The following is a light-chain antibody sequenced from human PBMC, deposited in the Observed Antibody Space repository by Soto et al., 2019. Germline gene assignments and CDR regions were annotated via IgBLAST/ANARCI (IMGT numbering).Light chain of an antibody. Sequence: DIQMTQSPSALSSSVADIFTISCLASQSISTYLNWYQQKPGKAPRLLIYAASSLQSGVPSRFSGSGSETDFTLTISSLQPEDFASYFCQQSHSAPWTFGQGTKVDIK. CDR1: QSISTY. V-gene: IGKV1-39*01. CDR3: QQSHSAPWT. J-gene: IGKJ1*01. CDR2: AAS.